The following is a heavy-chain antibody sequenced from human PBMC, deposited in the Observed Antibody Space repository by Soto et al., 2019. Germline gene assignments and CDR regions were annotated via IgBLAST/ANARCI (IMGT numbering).Heavy chain of an antibody. D-gene: IGHD6-13*01. J-gene: IGHJ3*02. CDR3: PPRNTHYTSAWSDVFDI. V-gene: IGHV2-5*02. CDR2: IYWDDDK. CDR1: GFSLSTRGVG. Sequence: SGPTLVNPTPTLTLTRTFSGFSLSTRGVGVGWIRQPPGKALEWLALIYWDDDKRYSPSLKSRLTITKDTSKNQVVLTMTNMDHVYTATYSCPPRNTHYTSAWSDVFDIWGQGTMVAVSS.